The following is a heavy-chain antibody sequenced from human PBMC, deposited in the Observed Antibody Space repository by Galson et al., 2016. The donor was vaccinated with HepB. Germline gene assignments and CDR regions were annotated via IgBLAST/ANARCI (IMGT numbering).Heavy chain of an antibody. D-gene: IGHD2-21*02. CDR3: AKDDAYCGGDCYPSFDY. Sequence: SLRLSCAASGFSFSRYAMSWVRQAPGKGLEWVSIISNTGGRTYYADSVKGRFTISRDNSKNTLHLQMNSLRAEDTAVYYCAKDDAYCGGDCYPSFDYWGQGTLVTVSS. CDR1: GFSFSRYA. CDR2: ISNTGGRT. V-gene: IGHV3-23*01. J-gene: IGHJ4*02.